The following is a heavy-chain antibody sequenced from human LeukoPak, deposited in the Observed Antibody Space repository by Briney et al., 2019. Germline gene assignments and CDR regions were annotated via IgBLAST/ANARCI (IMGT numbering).Heavy chain of an antibody. CDR2: INHSGST. CDR3: ARGLYSSSWYVFDAFDY. J-gene: IGHJ4*02. D-gene: IGHD6-13*01. CDR1: GGSLSGYY. V-gene: IGHV4-34*01. Sequence: PSETLSLTCALYGGSLSGYYWSWIRQPPRKGLEWIGEINHSGSTNYNPSLKSRVTISVDTSKNQFSLKLSSVTAADTAVYYCARGLYSSSWYVFDAFDYWGQGTLVTVSS.